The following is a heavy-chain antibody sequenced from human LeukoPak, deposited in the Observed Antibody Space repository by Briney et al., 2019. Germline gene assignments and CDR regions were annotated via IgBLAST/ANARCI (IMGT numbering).Heavy chain of an antibody. CDR3: AKDRDVVVVPTALNWFDP. CDR1: GFPFSSYA. V-gene: IGHV3-23*01. CDR2: ISGSAGTT. J-gene: IGHJ5*02. D-gene: IGHD2-2*01. Sequence: PGGSLGLSCAASGFPFSSYAMSWVRQTPGKGLEWVSAISGSAGTTFYADSVRGRFTISRDNSKNTLYLQMNSLRAEDTAIYYCAKDRDVVVVPTALNWFDPWGQGTLVTVSS.